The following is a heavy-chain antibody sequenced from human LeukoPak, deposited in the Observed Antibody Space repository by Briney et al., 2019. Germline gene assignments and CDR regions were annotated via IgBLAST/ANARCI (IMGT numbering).Heavy chain of an antibody. J-gene: IGHJ4*02. CDR2: ISAYNGNT. CDR1: GYTFTSYA. CDR3: ARASSVHGTSNYYGWGSYPDY. Sequence: ASVKVSCKASGYTFTSYAMNWVRQAPGQGLEWMGWISAYNGNTNYAQKVQGRVTMTTDTSTSTGHMELRSLRSDDTAVYYCARASSVHGTSNYYGWGSYPDYWGQGTLVTVSS. V-gene: IGHV1-18*01. D-gene: IGHD3-10*01.